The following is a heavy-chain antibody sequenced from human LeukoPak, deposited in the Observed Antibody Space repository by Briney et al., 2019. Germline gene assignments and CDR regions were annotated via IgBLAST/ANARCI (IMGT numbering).Heavy chain of an antibody. J-gene: IGHJ4*02. Sequence: SETLSLTCTVSGGSLSSGDYYWSWIRQPPGKGLEWIGYIYYSGSTYYNPSLKSRVTISVDTSKNQFSLKLSSVTAADTAVYYCAREGSSLSLAPNWYYFDYWGQGTLVTVSS. CDR3: AREGSSLSLAPNWYYFDY. CDR1: GGSLSSGDYY. V-gene: IGHV4-30-4*08. CDR2: IYYSGST. D-gene: IGHD1-1*01.